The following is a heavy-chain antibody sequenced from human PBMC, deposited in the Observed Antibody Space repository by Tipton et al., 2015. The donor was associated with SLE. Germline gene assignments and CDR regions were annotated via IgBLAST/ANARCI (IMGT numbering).Heavy chain of an antibody. D-gene: IGHD2-15*01. Sequence: TLSLTCAVYGGSVSGHYWSWIRQPPGKGLEWIGEINHSGSTNYNPSLKSRVTISVDTSKNQFSLKLSSVTAADTAVYYCASLSSSDVWGQGTTVTVSS. J-gene: IGHJ6*02. CDR3: ASLSSSDV. CDR2: INHSGST. CDR1: GGSVSGHY. V-gene: IGHV4-34*01.